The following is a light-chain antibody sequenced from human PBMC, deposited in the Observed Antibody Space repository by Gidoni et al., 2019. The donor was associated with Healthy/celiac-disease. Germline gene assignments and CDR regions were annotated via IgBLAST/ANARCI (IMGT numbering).Light chain of an antibody. Sequence: DIQMTQSTSTLYASVGDRVTITCRASQSISSWLAWYKQKPGKAPKLLSYDATSLESGVPSRFSGIGSGTEFTLTISSLQPDDFATYYCQQYNSYSLTFGQGTKVEIK. V-gene: IGKV1-5*01. J-gene: IGKJ1*01. CDR3: QQYNSYSLT. CDR1: QSISSW. CDR2: DAT.